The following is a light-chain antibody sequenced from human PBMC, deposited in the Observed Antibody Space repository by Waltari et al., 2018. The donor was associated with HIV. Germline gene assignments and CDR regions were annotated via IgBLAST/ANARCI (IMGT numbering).Light chain of an antibody. CDR2: EVS. Sequence: QSALTQPPSASGSPGQSVTISCTGTSSDVGGYNYVSWYQLHPGKAPRLMFYEVSKRPAGVPDRFSGSKSGNTASLTVSGLQSEDEADYFCASYAGSTNVFGTGTKVTVL. CDR1: SSDVGGYNY. V-gene: IGLV2-8*01. CDR3: ASYAGSTNV. J-gene: IGLJ1*01.